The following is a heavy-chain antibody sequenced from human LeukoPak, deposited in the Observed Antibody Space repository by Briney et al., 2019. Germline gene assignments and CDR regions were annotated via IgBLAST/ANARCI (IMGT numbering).Heavy chain of an antibody. Sequence: NPSETLSLTCTASGGSISSYYWSWIRQPPGKGLEWIGYIYYSGSTNYNPSLKSRVTISVDTSKNQFSLKLSSVTAADTAVYYCARHYAAGNDVNYYYMDVWGKGTTVTVSS. CDR3: ARHYAAGNDVNYYYMDV. J-gene: IGHJ6*03. V-gene: IGHV4-59*08. CDR1: GGSISSYY. CDR2: IYYSGST. D-gene: IGHD6-13*01.